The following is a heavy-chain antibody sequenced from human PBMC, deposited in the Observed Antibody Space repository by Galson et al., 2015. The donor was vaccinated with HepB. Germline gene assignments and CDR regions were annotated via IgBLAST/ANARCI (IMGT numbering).Heavy chain of an antibody. Sequence: LRLSCAASGFTVSSNYMSWVRQAPGKGLEWVSVIYSGGSTYYADSVEGRFTISRHNSKNTLYLQMNSLRAEDTAVYYCARERDDSGYDRVWYFDLWGRGTLVTVSS. CDR3: ARERDDSGYDRVWYFDL. CDR1: GFTVSSNY. J-gene: IGHJ2*01. V-gene: IGHV3-53*04. D-gene: IGHD5-12*01. CDR2: IYSGGST.